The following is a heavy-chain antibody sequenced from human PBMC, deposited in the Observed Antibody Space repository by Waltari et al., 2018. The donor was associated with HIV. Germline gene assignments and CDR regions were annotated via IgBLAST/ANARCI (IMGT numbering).Heavy chain of an antibody. V-gene: IGHV3-49*03. J-gene: IGHJ6*02. CDR2: VRSKAYGETA. Sequence: HLVQSGGGFTQPGRSLRLPCAASGFIFSDYPMSWFRQAPGKGVECVGFVRSKAYGETAEYAAALEGRFTISRDDSRGIGYLQMDGLKIEDTGVYYCTKGGGKSPGLSVWGQGTTVTVSS. CDR3: TKGGGKSPGLSV. D-gene: IGHD3-16*01. CDR1: GFIFSDYP.